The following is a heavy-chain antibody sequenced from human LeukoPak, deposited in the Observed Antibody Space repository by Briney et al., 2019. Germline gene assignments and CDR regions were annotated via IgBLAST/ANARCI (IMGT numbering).Heavy chain of an antibody. CDR2: IKQDGSEK. V-gene: IGHV3-7*01. CDR3: ARGRYCSGGSCQRLDY. Sequence: GGSLRLSCAVSGFTFSSYWMTWVRQAPGKGLGWVANIKQDGSEKYYVDSMKGRFTISRDNAENSLYLQMNSLRAEDTAVYDCARGRYCSGGSCQRLDYWGQGTLVTVSS. CDR1: GFTFSSYW. J-gene: IGHJ4*02. D-gene: IGHD2-15*01.